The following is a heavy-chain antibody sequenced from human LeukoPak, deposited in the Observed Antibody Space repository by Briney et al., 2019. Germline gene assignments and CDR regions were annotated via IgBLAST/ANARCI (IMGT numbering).Heavy chain of an antibody. Sequence: YXXTXYDISWVRQAPGQGLEWMGWISAYNGNTNYAQKLQGRVTMTTDPSTSTAYIELRSLRSDDTAVYYCARGWQKYDILTGPNWFDPWGQGTLVTXX. CDR1: YXXTXYD. CDR3: ARGWQKYDILTGPNWFDP. V-gene: IGHV1-18*01. J-gene: IGHJ5*02. CDR2: ISAYNGNT. D-gene: IGHD3-9*01.